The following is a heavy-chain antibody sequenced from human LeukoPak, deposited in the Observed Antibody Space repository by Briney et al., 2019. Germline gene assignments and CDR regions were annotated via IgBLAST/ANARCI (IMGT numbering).Heavy chain of an antibody. V-gene: IGHV4-30-2*01. CDR1: GGSISSGGYY. Sequence: PSQTLSLTCTVSGGSISSGGYYWSWIRQPPGKGLEWIGYIYHSGSTYYNPSLKSRVTISVDRSKNQFSLKLSSVTAADTAVYYCARGPIAVAGIDTYNWFDPWGQGTLVTVSS. CDR2: IYHSGST. J-gene: IGHJ5*02. D-gene: IGHD6-19*01. CDR3: ARGPIAVAGIDTYNWFDP.